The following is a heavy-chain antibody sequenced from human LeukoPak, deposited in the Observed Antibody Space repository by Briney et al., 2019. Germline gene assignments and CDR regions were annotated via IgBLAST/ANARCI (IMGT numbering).Heavy chain of an antibody. D-gene: IGHD6-13*01. V-gene: IGHV1-18*01. Sequence: ASVKVSCKASGYTFISYGISWVRQAPGQGLEWMGWISAYNGNTNYAQKVQGRVTMTTDTSTSTAYMELRSLRSDDTAVYYCAKDDREQQLAKRGYFQHWGQGTLVTVSS. CDR1: GYTFISYG. CDR2: ISAYNGNT. CDR3: AKDDREQQLAKRGYFQH. J-gene: IGHJ1*01.